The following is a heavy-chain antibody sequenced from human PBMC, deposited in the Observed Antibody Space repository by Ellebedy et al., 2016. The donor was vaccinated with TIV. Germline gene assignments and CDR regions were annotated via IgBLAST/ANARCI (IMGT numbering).Heavy chain of an antibody. D-gene: IGHD5-24*01. CDR1: GFTFNSHR. J-gene: IGHJ4*02. Sequence: GESLKISCAVSGFTFNSHRRRWVRQAAGKGLEWVASIKKVGSEKYSVDSLKGRFTISRDNAKNSLYLQMNSLRAEDTAVYYCARDSGYIAYFDYWGQGSLVIVSS. CDR3: ARDSGYIAYFDY. V-gene: IGHV3-7*01. CDR2: IKKVGSEK.